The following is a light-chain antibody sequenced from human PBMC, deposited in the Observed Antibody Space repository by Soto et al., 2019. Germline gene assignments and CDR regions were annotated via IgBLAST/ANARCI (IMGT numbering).Light chain of an antibody. CDR1: QSVSSK. V-gene: IGKV3-15*01. CDR3: QQYNKWYT. CDR2: GAS. Sequence: EIVMTQSPATLSVSPGERATLSCRASQSVSSKLAWYQQKPGQAPRLLIYGASTRATGIPARFSGSGSGTDFTLTISSLQSEDFALYYCQQYNKWYTFGQGTKLEIK. J-gene: IGKJ2*01.